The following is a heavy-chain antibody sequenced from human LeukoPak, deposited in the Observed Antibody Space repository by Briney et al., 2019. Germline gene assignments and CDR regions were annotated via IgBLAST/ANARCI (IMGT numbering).Heavy chain of an antibody. CDR2: ISSSGSTI. CDR3: ARGYYYDSSGYSNWFDP. D-gene: IGHD3-22*01. CDR1: GFTFSSYD. Sequence: GGSLRLSCVVSGFTFSSYDMNWVRQTPGKGLEWVSYISSSGSTIYYADSVKGRFTISRDNAKNSLYLQMNSLRAEDTAVYYCARGYYYDSSGYSNWFDPWGQGTLVTVSS. J-gene: IGHJ5*02. V-gene: IGHV3-48*03.